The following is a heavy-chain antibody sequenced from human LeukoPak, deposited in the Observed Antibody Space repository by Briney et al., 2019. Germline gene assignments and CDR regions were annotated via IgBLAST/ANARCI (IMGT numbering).Heavy chain of an antibody. V-gene: IGHV4-4*07. CDR2: VYNSGTI. CDR1: GGSIRNYY. CDR3: ARGDQGPTPHDAFDL. Sequence: SETLSLTCSVCGGSIRNYYWRWIRQAAGKGLEWMRRVYNSGTINYNPCLNSRVTISVDTSKNQLSLKLRAVTAADTAIYYCARGDQGPTPHDAFDLWGQGTTVTVSS. D-gene: IGHD2-21*01. J-gene: IGHJ3*01.